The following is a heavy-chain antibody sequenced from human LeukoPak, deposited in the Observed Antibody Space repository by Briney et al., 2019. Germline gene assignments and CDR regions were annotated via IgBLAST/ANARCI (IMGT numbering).Heavy chain of an antibody. CDR1: GYTFTSYD. Sequence: ASVKVSCKASGYTFTSYDINWVRQATGQGLEWMGWMNPNSGNTGYAQKFQGRVTMTRNTSISTAYMELSSLRSEDTAVYYCARGLVYGDPVDCWGQGTLVTVSS. J-gene: IGHJ4*02. CDR2: MNPNSGNT. CDR3: ARGLVYGDPVDC. D-gene: IGHD4-17*01. V-gene: IGHV1-8*01.